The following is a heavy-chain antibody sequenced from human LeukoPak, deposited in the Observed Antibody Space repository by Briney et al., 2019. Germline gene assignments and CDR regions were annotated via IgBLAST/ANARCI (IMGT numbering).Heavy chain of an antibody. V-gene: IGHV4-59*01. D-gene: IGHD2-8*01. CDR3: ARYSCTNGVCDYLDY. Sequence: PSETLSLTCTVSGGSISSYYWSWIRQPPEKGLEWIGYIYYSRSTNYNPSLKSRVTISVHTPKNQFSLKLSSVTAADTAVYYCARYSCTNGVCDYLDYWGRGTLVTVSS. CDR1: GGSISSYY. J-gene: IGHJ4*02. CDR2: IYYSRST.